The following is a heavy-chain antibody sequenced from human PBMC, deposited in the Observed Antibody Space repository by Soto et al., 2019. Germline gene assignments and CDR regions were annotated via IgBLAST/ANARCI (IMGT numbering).Heavy chain of an antibody. J-gene: IGHJ4*02. CDR2: IIPIFGTA. CDR1: GGTFSSYA. D-gene: IGHD3-16*01. CDR3: ARGANREWGRSYYFDY. V-gene: IGHV1-69*01. Sequence: QVQLVQSGAEVKKPGSSVKVSCKASGGTFSSYAISWVRQAPGQGLEWMGGIIPIFGTANYAQKFQGRVTIPEDEYKSTAYMELSSLRSEDTAVYYCARGANREWGRSYYFDYWGQGTLVTVSS.